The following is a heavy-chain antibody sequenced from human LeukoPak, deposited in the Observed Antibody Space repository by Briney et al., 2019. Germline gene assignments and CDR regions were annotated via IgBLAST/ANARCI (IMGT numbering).Heavy chain of an antibody. CDR3: ASNYGDSYLSFDY. CDR2: IYYSGST. CDR1: GGSISSSSYY. D-gene: IGHD4-17*01. V-gene: IGHV4-39*01. Sequence: SETLSLTCTVSGGSISSSSYYWGWIRQPPGKGLEWIGSIYYSGSTYYNPSLKSRVTISVDTSKNQFSLKLSSVTAADTAVYYCASNYGDSYLSFDYWGRGTLVTVSS. J-gene: IGHJ4*02.